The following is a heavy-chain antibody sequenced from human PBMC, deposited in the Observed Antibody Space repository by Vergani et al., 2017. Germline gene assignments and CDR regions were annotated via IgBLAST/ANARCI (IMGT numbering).Heavy chain of an antibody. V-gene: IGHV3-30-3*01. CDR2: ISYDGSNK. CDR3: ASGTRPHYYYYYMDV. D-gene: IGHD6-6*01. CDR1: GFTFSSYA. Sequence: QVQLVESGGGVVQPGRSLRLSCAASGFTFSSYAMHWVRQAPGKGLEWVAVISYDGSNKYYADSVKGRFTICRDNSKNTLYLQMNSLRAEDTAVYYCASGTRPHYYYYYMDVWGKGTTVTVSS. J-gene: IGHJ6*03.